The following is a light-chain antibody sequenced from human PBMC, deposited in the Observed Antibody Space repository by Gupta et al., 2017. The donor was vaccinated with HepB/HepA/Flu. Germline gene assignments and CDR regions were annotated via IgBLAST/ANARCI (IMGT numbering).Light chain of an antibody. J-gene: IGKJ4*01. CDR3: QHCYNFPPT. CDR1: QGIRSY. V-gene: IGKV1-9*01. CDR2: DAS. Sequence: DIQLTQSPSFLSASVGDRVAITFRSSQGIRSYLEWYQQRPGKAPKLLIFDASTGKSGVTSRFSGSGSGTEFSLTISSRQPEDFATYYCQHCYNFPPTFGGGTKVEMK.